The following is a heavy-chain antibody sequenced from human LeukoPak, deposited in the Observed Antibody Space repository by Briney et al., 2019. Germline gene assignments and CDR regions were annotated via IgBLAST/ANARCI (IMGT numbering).Heavy chain of an antibody. Sequence: GGSLRLSCAASGFTFSNYWMHWVRQAPGKGLVWVSRINSDGSNTNCADSVKGRFTISRDNAKNSLYLQMNSLRAEDTAVYYCTRDRDYYYGSGSYYYDAFDIWGQGTMVTVSS. D-gene: IGHD3-10*01. V-gene: IGHV3-74*01. CDR1: GFTFSNYW. J-gene: IGHJ3*02. CDR2: INSDGSNT. CDR3: TRDRDYYYGSGSYYYDAFDI.